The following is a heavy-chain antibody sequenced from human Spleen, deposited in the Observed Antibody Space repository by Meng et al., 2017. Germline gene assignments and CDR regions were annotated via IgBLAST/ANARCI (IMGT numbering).Heavy chain of an antibody. Sequence: GESLKISCAASGFTFSNSDMNWVHQAPGKGLEWVSGVSWNGSRTHYADSVKGRFIISRDNSRNTLYLQTNSLRAEDTAVYYCARDRGAVADYYYYYGMDVWGQGTTVTVSS. CDR3: ARDRGAVADYYYYYGMDV. D-gene: IGHD6-19*01. V-gene: IGHV3-35*01. CDR1: GFTFSNSD. CDR2: VSWNGSRT. J-gene: IGHJ6*02.